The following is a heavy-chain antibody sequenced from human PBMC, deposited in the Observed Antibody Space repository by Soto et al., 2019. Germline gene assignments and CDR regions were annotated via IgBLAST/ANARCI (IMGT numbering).Heavy chain of an antibody. D-gene: IGHD4-17*01. V-gene: IGHV4-39*02. CDR1: GDSMTRGSYY. J-gene: IGHJ5*02. CDR2: FYYTGST. Sequence: SETLSLTCVVSGDSMTRGSYYWAWIRQPPGKGLEWIGSFYYTGSTNYNPSLKSRVTVSADTSNNHFSLRLTSVTAADTAVYYCVRGQGDSGRATVKFNWFDAWGPGTLVTVSS. CDR3: VRGQGDSGRATVKFNWFDA.